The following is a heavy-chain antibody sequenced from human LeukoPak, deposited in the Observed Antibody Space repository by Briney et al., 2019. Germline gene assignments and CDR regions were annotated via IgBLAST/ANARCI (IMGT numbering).Heavy chain of an antibody. CDR3: ARQGYISGQGFRNNWLDP. D-gene: IGHD6-19*01. V-gene: IGHV4-39*01. CDR2: IFYSGST. CDR1: GGSISSSSFH. J-gene: IGHJ5*02. Sequence: PSETLSLTCTVSGGSISSSSFHWGWIRQPPGKGLEWVGTIFYSGSTYYNPSLKSRVTMSVDTSKNQFSLKLSSVTAADTAVYYCARQGYISGQGFRNNWLDPWGQGSLVTVSS.